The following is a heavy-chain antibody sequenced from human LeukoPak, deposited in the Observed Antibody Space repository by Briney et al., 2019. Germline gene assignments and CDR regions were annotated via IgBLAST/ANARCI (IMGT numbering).Heavy chain of an antibody. D-gene: IGHD5-12*01. V-gene: IGHV1-2*02. J-gene: IGHJ4*02. CDR1: GYTFTGYY. CDR2: INPNSGGT. Sequence: ASVKVSCKASGYTFTGYYMHWVRQAPGQGLEWMGWINPNSGGTNYAQKSQGRVTMARDTSISTAYMELSRLRSDDTAVYYCARDGISILVATMGKNYFDYWGQGTLVTVSS. CDR3: ARDGISILVATMGKNYFDY.